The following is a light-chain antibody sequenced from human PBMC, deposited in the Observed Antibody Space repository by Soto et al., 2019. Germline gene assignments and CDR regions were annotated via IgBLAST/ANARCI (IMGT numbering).Light chain of an antibody. CDR1: QSVLYSPSNKNY. CDR2: WAS. J-gene: IGKJ1*01. V-gene: IGKV4-1*01. Sequence: DIVMTQSPDSLAVSLGERATFNCKSSQSVLYSPSNKNYLAWYQQKPGQPPKLLIYWASTRESGVPDRFSGSGSGTDFTLTISSLLAEDVAVYDCQQYYSTPWTFGQGTKVEI. CDR3: QQYYSTPWT.